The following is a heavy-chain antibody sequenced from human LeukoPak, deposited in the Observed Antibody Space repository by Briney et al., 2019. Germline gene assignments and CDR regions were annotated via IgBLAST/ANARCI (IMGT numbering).Heavy chain of an antibody. D-gene: IGHD5/OR15-5a*01. V-gene: IGHV1-2*02. J-gene: IGHJ5*02. CDR3: ATSSSVTHTRDP. CDR2: INPHSGAT. CDR1: GYVFSDVY. Sequence: ASVKVSCKASGYVFSDVYFNLVRQAPGQGLEWMGWINPHSGATNYAQRFQVRVSMDASFDTAYMELSRLTSDDTAVYYCATSSSVTHTRDPWGQGTLVTVSS.